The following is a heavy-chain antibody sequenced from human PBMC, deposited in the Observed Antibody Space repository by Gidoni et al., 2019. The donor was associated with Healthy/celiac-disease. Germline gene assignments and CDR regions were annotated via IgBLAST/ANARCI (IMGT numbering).Heavy chain of an antibody. CDR1: GFSLSTSGVG. V-gene: IGHV2-5*01. Sequence: QITLKESGPTLVKPTQTLTLTCTFSGFSLSTSGVGVGWIRQPPGKALEWLALIYWNDDKRYSPSLKSRLTITKDTSKNQVVLTMTNMDPVDTATYYCAHAPGMVVILDYWGQGTLVTVSS. CDR3: AHAPGMVVILDY. D-gene: IGHD2-21*01. CDR2: IYWNDDK. J-gene: IGHJ4*02.